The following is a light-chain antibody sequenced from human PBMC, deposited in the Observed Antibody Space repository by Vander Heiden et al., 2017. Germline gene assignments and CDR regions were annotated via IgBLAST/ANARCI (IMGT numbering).Light chain of an antibody. V-gene: IGKV3-20*01. CDR1: QSVSSSY. Sequence: DIVLTQSPGTLSLSPGDRATLSCRASQSVSSSYLAWYQQKPGQAPRLLIYGASSRATGIPDRFSGSGSGTDFTLTIIRLEPEDFAVYYCQQYGSSPHTFGGGTKVEIK. CDR2: GAS. CDR3: QQYGSSPHT. J-gene: IGKJ4*01.